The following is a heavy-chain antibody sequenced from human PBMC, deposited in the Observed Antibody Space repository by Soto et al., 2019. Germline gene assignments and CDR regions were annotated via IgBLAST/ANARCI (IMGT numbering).Heavy chain of an antibody. CDR1: GFTFSTYT. D-gene: IGHD1-26*01. J-gene: IGHJ4*02. CDR2: INGRSNYV. CDR3: AREDGIVGSSSAFDH. V-gene: IGHV3-21*01. Sequence: EVQVVESGGGLVKPGGSLRLSCVFSGFTFSTYTMNWVRQAPGKGLEWVSSINGRSNYVYYADSVKGRFTISRDNAKNSLYLQMNGLRAEDTALYYCAREDGIVGSSSAFDHWGLGTLVTVSS.